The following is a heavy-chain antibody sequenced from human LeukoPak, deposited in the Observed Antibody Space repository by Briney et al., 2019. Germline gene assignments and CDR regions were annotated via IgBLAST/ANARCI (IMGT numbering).Heavy chain of an antibody. J-gene: IGHJ6*02. CDR3: ARPLSSSSFYYYYGMDV. Sequence: SETLSLTCAVYGGSFSGYYWSWIRQPPGKGREWIGEINHSGSTNYNPSLKSRVTISVDTSKNQFSLKLSSVTAADTAVYYCARPLSSSSFYYYYGMDVWGQGTTVTVSS. CDR2: INHSGST. V-gene: IGHV4-34*01. D-gene: IGHD6-6*01. CDR1: GGSFSGYY.